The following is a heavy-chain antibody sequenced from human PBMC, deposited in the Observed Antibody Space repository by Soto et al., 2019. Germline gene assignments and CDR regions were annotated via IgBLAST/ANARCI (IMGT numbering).Heavy chain of an antibody. V-gene: IGHV4-59*01. CDR1: SDSISSYY. CDR2: ISYSGST. Sequence: GPGPLQTSETLSLTCTVSSDSISSYYWSWIRQPPGKRLEWIGYISYSGSTDYNPSLKSRVTISGDTSKNQFSLKVSSVTAADTAVYYCARGTSWQLPFDYWGQGTLVPVSS. D-gene: IGHD6-13*01. CDR3: ARGTSWQLPFDY. J-gene: IGHJ4*02.